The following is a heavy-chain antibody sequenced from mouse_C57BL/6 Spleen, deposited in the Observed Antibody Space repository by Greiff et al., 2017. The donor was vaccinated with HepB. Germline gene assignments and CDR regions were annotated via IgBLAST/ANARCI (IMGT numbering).Heavy chain of an antibody. CDR1: GYTFTSYW. CDR2: IHPNSGST. V-gene: IGHV1-64*01. D-gene: IGHD3-2*02. CDR3: ARPRLLHFDY. J-gene: IGHJ2*01. Sequence: QVQLQQSGAELVKPGASVKLSCKASGYTFTSYWMHWVKQRPDQGLEWIGMIHPNSGSTNYNEKFKSKATLTVDKSSSTAYMQLISLTSEDSAVYYCARPRLLHFDYWGQGTTLTVSS.